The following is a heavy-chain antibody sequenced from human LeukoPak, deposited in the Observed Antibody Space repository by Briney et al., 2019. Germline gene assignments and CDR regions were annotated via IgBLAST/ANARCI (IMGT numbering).Heavy chain of an antibody. CDR2: IYYSGST. CDR1: GGSISSYY. V-gene: IGHV4-59*01. D-gene: IGHD6-13*01. Sequence: SETLSLTCTVSGGSISSYYWSWIRQPPGKGLEWIGYIYYSGSTNYNPSLKSRVTISVDTSKNQFSLKLSSVTAADTAVYYCARADSSSWYSPYYYGMDVWGQGTTVTVSS. CDR3: ARADSSSWYSPYYYGMDV. J-gene: IGHJ6*02.